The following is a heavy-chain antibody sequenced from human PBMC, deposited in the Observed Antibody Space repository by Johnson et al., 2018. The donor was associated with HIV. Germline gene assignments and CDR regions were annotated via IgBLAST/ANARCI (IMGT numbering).Heavy chain of an antibody. CDR1: GFTFSSYA. CDR2: ISGSGGST. Sequence: VQVVESGGGLVQPGGSLRLSCAASGFTFSSYAMSWVRQAPGKGLEWVSAISGSGGSTYYAESVKGRFTISRDNSQNTLYRQMNSLRAEDTAVYYCAKSPMVRGSEGAFDIWGQGTMVTVSS. D-gene: IGHD3-10*01. CDR3: AKSPMVRGSEGAFDI. V-gene: IGHV3-23*04. J-gene: IGHJ3*02.